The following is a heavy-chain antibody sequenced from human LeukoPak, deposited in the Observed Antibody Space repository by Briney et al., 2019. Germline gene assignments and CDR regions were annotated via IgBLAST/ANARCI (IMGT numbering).Heavy chain of an antibody. V-gene: IGHV4-39*01. CDR2: IYYSGST. CDR3: ARHTGYSSGWSDY. D-gene: IGHD6-19*01. Sequence: SETLSLTCTVSGGSISSSSYYWGWIRQPPGKGLEWIGSIYYSGSTYYNPSLKSRVTISVDTSKNQFSLKLSSVTAADTVVYYCARHTGYSSGWSDYWGQGTLVTVSS. CDR1: GGSISSSSYY. J-gene: IGHJ4*02.